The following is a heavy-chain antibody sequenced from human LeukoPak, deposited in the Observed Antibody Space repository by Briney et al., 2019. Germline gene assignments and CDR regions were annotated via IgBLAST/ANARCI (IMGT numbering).Heavy chain of an antibody. CDR3: ARAKDYGDYDTHFDY. CDR2: IYYSGST. CDR1: GGSISSYY. D-gene: IGHD4-17*01. J-gene: IGHJ4*02. V-gene: IGHV4-59*01. Sequence: SETLSLTCTVSGGSISSYYWSWIRQPPGKGLEWIGYIYYSGSTNYNPSLKSRVTISVDTSKNQFSLKPSSVTAADTAVYYCARAKDYGDYDTHFDYWGQGTLVTVSS.